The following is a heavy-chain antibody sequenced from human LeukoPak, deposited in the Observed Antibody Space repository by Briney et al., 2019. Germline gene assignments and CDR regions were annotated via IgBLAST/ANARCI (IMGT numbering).Heavy chain of an antibody. D-gene: IGHD1-26*01. Sequence: GGSLRLSCAASGFTFSSYAMSWVRQAPGKGLEWVSAISDSGGSTYYADSVKGRFTISRDNSKNTLYLQMNSLRAEDTAVYYCAKPVPGKWDLRYTFDYWGQGTLVTVSS. CDR3: AKPVPGKWDLRYTFDY. CDR1: GFTFSSYA. V-gene: IGHV3-23*01. CDR2: ISDSGGST. J-gene: IGHJ4*02.